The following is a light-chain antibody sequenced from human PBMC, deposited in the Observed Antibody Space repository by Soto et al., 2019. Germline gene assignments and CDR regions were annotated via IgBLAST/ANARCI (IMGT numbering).Light chain of an antibody. CDR2: EGS. CDR1: SSDVGSYNL. Sequence: QSALTQPASVSGSPGQSITISCTGTSSDVGSYNLVSWYQQHPGKAPKLMIYEGSTRPSGVSNRFSGSKSGNTASLTISGLQAEDEADYYCCSYAGSKVFGTGTKLTVL. J-gene: IGLJ1*01. V-gene: IGLV2-23*01. CDR3: CSYAGSKV.